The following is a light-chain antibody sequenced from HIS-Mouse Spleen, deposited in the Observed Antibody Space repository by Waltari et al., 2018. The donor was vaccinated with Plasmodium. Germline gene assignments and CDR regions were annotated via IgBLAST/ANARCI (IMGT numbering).Light chain of an antibody. Sequence: SYELTQPPSVSVSPGQTARITCSGDALPKQYAYWYQQKSGQAPVLVIYEDSKRPSGIPERVSGSSAWTMATLTISGAQVEDEADYYCYSTDSSGNHRVFGGGTKLTVL. CDR2: EDS. V-gene: IGLV3-10*01. CDR3: YSTDSSGNHRV. J-gene: IGLJ3*02. CDR1: ALPKQY.